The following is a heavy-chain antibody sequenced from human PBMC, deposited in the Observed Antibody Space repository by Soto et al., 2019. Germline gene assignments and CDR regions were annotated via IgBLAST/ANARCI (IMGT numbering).Heavy chain of an antibody. D-gene: IGHD3-10*01. V-gene: IGHV1-69*01. CDR1: GYPFTSYD. J-gene: IGHJ6*02. Sequence: SVQVSCKASGYPFTSYDINWVRQATGQGLEWMGGIIAILGKANYAEKFQGRVTITADESTSTAYMELSSLRSEDTAVYYCARQGSMVRGGIIKGPGYYGMDVWGQGTTVTVAS. CDR2: IIAILGKA. CDR3: ARQGSMVRGGIIKGPGYYGMDV.